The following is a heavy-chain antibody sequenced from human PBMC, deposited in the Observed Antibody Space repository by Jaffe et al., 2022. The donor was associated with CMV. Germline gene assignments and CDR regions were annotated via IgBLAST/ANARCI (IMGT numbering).Heavy chain of an antibody. CDR1: GFTFSGSA. D-gene: IGHD2-15*01. CDR2: IRSKANSYAT. CDR3: ARGYCSGGSCYGEYYYYYYMDV. V-gene: IGHV3-73*01. Sequence: EVQLVESGGGLVQPGGSLKLSCAASGFTFSGSAMHWVRQASGKGLEWVGRIRSKANSYATAYAASVKGRFTISRDDSKNTAYLQMNSLKTEDTAVYYCARGYCSGGSCYGEYYYYYYMDVWGKGTTVTVSS. J-gene: IGHJ6*03.